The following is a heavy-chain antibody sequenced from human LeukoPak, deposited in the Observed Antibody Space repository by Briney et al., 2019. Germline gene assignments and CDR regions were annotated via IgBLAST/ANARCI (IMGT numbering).Heavy chain of an antibody. CDR1: GFTFSSYG. CDR3: AKVWYNWNYQAFAY. D-gene: IGHD1-7*01. Sequence: GGSLRLSCAASGFTFSSYGMHWVRQAPGKGLEWVAFIRYDGSNKYYADSVKGRFTISRDNSKDTLYLQMNSLRAEDTAVYYCAKVWYNWNYQAFAYWGQGTLVTVSS. V-gene: IGHV3-30*02. CDR2: IRYDGSNK. J-gene: IGHJ4*02.